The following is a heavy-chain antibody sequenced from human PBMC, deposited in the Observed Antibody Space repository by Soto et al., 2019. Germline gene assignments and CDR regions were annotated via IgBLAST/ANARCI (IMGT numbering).Heavy chain of an antibody. D-gene: IGHD3-22*01. V-gene: IGHV5-10-1*01. CDR3: ARQIYDSDSGPNSQCYFDS. Sequence: GESLKISCKGSGYSFAGYWITWVRQMPGKGLEWMGRIDPSDSQTYYSPSFRGHVTISAAKSITTVFLQWSSLRASDTAMYYCARQIYDSDSGPNSQCYFDSCGQWTLVTVSS. CDR2: IDPSDSQT. J-gene: IGHJ4*03. CDR1: GYSFAGYW.